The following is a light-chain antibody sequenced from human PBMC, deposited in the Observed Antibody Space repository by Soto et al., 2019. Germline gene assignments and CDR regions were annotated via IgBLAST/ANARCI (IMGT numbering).Light chain of an antibody. J-gene: IGKJ4*01. V-gene: IGKV1-5*01. CDR3: QQFKSSPCT. CDR1: QSISGW. CDR2: EAS. Sequence: DIQVTQSPSSLSASVGDRVTITCRASQSISGWLAWYQQKPGTAPKLLIYEASNLESGVPSRFSGSGSGTEFTLTISSLQPDDFATYYCQQFKSSPCTFGEGTKVDIK.